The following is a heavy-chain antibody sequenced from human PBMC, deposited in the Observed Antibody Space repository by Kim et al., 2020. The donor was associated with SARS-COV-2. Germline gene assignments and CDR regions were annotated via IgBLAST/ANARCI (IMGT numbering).Heavy chain of an antibody. CDR2: ISGSGENT. CDR3: ARDWFEDY. V-gene: IGHV3-23*01. D-gene: IGHD3-10*01. J-gene: IGHJ4*02. CDR1: GFTFSSYA. Sequence: GGSLRLSCEASGFTFSSYAMSWVRQAPGKGLEWVSVISGSGENTYYADSGKGRFTISRDNSKNTVYLQMDSLRADDTAVYYCARDWFEDYWGQGILVNVS.